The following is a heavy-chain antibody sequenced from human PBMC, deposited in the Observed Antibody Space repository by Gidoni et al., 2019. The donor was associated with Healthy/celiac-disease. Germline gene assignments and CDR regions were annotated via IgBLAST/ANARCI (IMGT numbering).Heavy chain of an antibody. D-gene: IGHD3-9*01. CDR1: GGSTSSFY. CDR3: ARSSSHILTGYQTYYFDY. J-gene: IGHJ4*02. CDR2: IYYSGST. Sequence: QVQLQESGPGLVKPSETLSLTGTVSGGSTSSFYWSWIRQPPGKGLEWIGYIYYSGSTNYNPSLKSRVTISVDTSKNQFSLKLSSVTAADTAVYYCARSSSHILTGYQTYYFDYWGQGTLVTVSS. V-gene: IGHV4-59*01.